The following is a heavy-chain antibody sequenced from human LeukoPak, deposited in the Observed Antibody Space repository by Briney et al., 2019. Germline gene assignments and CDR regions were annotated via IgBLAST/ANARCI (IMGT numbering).Heavy chain of an antibody. CDR3: AKDSKTTVTDH. V-gene: IGHV3-30*18. CDR1: GFTFSSYG. J-gene: IGHJ5*02. CDR2: ISYDGSNK. D-gene: IGHD4-17*01. Sequence: PGRSLRLSCAASGFTFSSYGMHWVRQAPGKGLEWVAVISYDGSNKYYADSVKGRFTISRDNSKNTLYLQMNSLRAEDTAVYYCAKDSKTTVTDHWGQGTLVTVSS.